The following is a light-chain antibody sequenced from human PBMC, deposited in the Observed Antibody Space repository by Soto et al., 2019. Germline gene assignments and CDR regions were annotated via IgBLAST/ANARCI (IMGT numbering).Light chain of an antibody. CDR3: QQYGGSPLT. CDR1: ESVDDDF. CDR2: GAS. J-gene: IGKJ5*01. Sequence: EIGLTQSPGTLSLSSGERATLSCRANESVDDDFLAWYQRRPGQAPRLLIYGASTRASGIPQRFSGGGSGTEFTLTISRLEPEDFAVYYCQQYGGSPLTFGQGTRLEI. V-gene: IGKV3-20*01.